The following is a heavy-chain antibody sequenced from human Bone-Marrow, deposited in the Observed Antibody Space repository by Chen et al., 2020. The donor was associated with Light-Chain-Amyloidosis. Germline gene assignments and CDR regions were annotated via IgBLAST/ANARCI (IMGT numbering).Heavy chain of an antibody. D-gene: IGHD1-1*01. CDR3: VKSLIPSRYLYHYYMDV. Sequence: EVQLVESGGGLVQHGRSLRLSCAASGFTFNDYAMYWVRQGPGKGLEWVSVISSNSGSIGYADSVKGRFSISRDNAKNYLHLQMNSLRPEDTALYYCVKSLIPSRYLYHYYMDVWGKGTTVIVSS. CDR2: ISSNSGSI. V-gene: IGHV3-9*01. J-gene: IGHJ6*03. CDR1: GFTFNDYA.